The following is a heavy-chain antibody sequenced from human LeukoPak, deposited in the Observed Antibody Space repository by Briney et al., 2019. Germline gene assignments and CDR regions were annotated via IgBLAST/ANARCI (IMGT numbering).Heavy chain of an antibody. Sequence: PSETLSLTCTVSGGSISSYYWSWIRQPPGKGLEWIGYIYYSGSTNYNPSLKSRVTISVDTSKNQFSLKLTSVTAADTAVYYCARDVGGFYYDSSGPTYAFDIWGQGTMVTVSS. CDR1: GGSISSYY. J-gene: IGHJ3*02. CDR3: ARDVGGFYYDSSGPTYAFDI. CDR2: IYYSGST. V-gene: IGHV4-59*12. D-gene: IGHD3-22*01.